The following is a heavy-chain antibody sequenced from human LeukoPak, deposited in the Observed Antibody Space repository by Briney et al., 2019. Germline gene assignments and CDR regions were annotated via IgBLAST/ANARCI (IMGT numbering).Heavy chain of an antibody. D-gene: IGHD3-22*01. J-gene: IGHJ4*02. CDR3: AREPGGYDSSVDYFDY. Sequence: SQTLSLTCAISGDSVSSNSAAWHWIRQSPSRGLEWLGRTYYRSKWYNDYAVSVKSRITINPDTSKNQFSLQLNSVTPEDTAVYYCAREPGGYDSSVDYFDYWGQGTLVTVSS. CDR2: TYYRSKWYN. CDR1: GDSVSSNSAA. V-gene: IGHV6-1*01.